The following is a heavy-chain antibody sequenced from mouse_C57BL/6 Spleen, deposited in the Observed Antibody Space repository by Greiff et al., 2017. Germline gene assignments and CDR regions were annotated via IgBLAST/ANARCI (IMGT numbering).Heavy chain of an antibody. V-gene: IGHV3-6*01. CDR2: ISYDGSN. CDR1: GYSITSGYY. Sequence: EVKLQESGPGLVKPSQSLSLTCSVTGYSITSGYYWNWIRQFPGNKLEWMGYISYDGSNNYNPSLKNRISITRDTSKNQFFLKLNSVTTEDTATYYCARDTTVAWYYFDYWGQGTTLTVSS. CDR3: ARDTTVAWYYFDY. J-gene: IGHJ2*01. D-gene: IGHD1-1*01.